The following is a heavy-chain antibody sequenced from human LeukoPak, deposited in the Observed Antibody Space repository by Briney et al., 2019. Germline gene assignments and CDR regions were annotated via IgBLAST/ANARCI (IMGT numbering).Heavy chain of an antibody. CDR1: GGSISSSNW. CDR3: ARQDDYGDYVPFVDY. J-gene: IGHJ4*02. Sequence: SGTLSLTCAVSGGSISSSNWGSWVRRPPGKGLEWIGEIYHSGSTNYNPSLKSRVTISVDTSKNQFSLKLSSVTAADTAVYYCARQDDYGDYVPFVDYWGQGTLVTVSS. D-gene: IGHD4-17*01. V-gene: IGHV4-4*02. CDR2: IYHSGST.